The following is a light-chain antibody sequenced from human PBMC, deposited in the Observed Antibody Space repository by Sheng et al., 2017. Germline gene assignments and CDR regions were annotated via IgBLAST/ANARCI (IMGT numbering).Light chain of an antibody. Sequence: ENVLTQSPGTLSLSPGEXATLSCRASETVRDSHVAWYQQKPGQAPRLLIYDASKRATGIPDRFSGSGFGTDFTLTITRLESEDFAVFYCHQYATAPITLGGGTRVEL. CDR3: HQYATAPIT. V-gene: IGKV3-20*01. CDR1: ETVRDSH. J-gene: IGKJ4*01. CDR2: DAS.